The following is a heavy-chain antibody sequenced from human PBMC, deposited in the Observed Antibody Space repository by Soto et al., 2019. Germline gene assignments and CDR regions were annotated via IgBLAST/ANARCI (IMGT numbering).Heavy chain of an antibody. D-gene: IGHD6-13*01. J-gene: IGHJ6*01. CDR3: ARDARAAAGTYYYYGMDV. CDR2: ISYDGSNK. V-gene: IGHV3-30-3*01. Sequence: QVQLVESGGGVVQPGRSLRLSCAASGFTFSSYAMHWVRQAPGKGLEWVAVISYDGSNKYYADSVKGRFTISRDNSKNTLYLQMNSPRAEDTAVYYCARDARAAAGTYYYYGMDVW. CDR1: GFTFSSYA.